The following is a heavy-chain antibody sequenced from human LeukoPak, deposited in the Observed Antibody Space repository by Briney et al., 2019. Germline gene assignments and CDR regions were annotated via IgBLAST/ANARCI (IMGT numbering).Heavy chain of an antibody. J-gene: IGHJ5*02. D-gene: IGHD3-10*01. CDR1: GGSISSYY. V-gene: IGHV4-4*07. Sequence: PSETLSLTCTVSGGSISSYYWSWIRQPAGKGLEWIGRIYTSGSTNYNPSLKSRVTMSVDTSKNQFSLKLSSVTAADTAVYYCARDARYYYGSGSKFDPWGQGTLVTVSS. CDR3: ARDARYYYGSGSKFDP. CDR2: IYTSGST.